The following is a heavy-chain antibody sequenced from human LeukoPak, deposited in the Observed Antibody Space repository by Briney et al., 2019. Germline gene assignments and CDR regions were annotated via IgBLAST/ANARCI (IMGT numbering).Heavy chain of an antibody. J-gene: IGHJ6*03. CDR1: GGSFSGYY. V-gene: IGHV4-34*01. D-gene: IGHD3-10*01. CDR2: INHSGST. Sequence: SETLSLTCAVYGGSFSGYYWSWIRQPPGKGLEWIGEINHSGSTNYNPSLKSRVPISVDTSKNQFPLKLSSVPAAETAVYYCARGIKYYYGSGSYYFYYYYMDVWGKGTTVTVSS. CDR3: ARGIKYYYGSGSYYFYYYYMDV.